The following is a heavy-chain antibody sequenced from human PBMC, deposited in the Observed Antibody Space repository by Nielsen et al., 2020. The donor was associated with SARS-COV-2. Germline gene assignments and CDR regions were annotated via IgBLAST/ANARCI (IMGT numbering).Heavy chain of an antibody. CDR1: GYTLTELS. D-gene: IGHD6-19*01. Sequence: ASVKVSCKVSGYTLTELSMHWVRQAPGKGLEWMGGFDPEDGETIYAQKFQGRVTMTEDTPTDTAYMELSSLRSEDTAVYYCATDVRSSGSTFYYYFDYWGQGTLVTVSS. CDR2: FDPEDGET. J-gene: IGHJ4*02. V-gene: IGHV1-24*01. CDR3: ATDVRSSGSTFYYYFDY.